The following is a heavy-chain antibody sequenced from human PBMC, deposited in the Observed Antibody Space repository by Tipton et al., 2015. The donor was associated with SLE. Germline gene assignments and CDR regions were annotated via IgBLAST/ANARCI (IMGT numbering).Heavy chain of an antibody. V-gene: IGHV4-59*12. CDR3: ARELTRYSGYDYFDY. CDR2: IYYSGST. Sequence: TLSLTCTVSGASISSYYWSWIRQPPGKGLEWIGYIYYSGSTIHNPSLKSRVTMSVDTSKNQFSLKLSSVTAADTAVYYCARELTRYSGYDYFDYWGQGTLVTVSS. D-gene: IGHD5-12*01. J-gene: IGHJ4*02. CDR1: GASISSYY.